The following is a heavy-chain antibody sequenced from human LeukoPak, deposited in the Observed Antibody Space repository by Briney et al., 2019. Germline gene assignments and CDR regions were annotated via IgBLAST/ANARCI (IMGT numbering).Heavy chain of an antibody. CDR1: GGFISGYY. CDR2: IYYSGNT. D-gene: IGHD3-3*01. J-gene: IGHJ4*02. V-gene: IGHV4-59*12. CDR3: ARRARYDLWSATAFYFDF. Sequence: SETLSLTCTVSGGFISGYYWSWIRQPPGKGLEWIGYIYYSGNTNYNPSLKSRVTISVDSSQNQFSLKVNSVTAADTAVYYCARRARYDLWSATAFYFDFWGQGALVTVSS.